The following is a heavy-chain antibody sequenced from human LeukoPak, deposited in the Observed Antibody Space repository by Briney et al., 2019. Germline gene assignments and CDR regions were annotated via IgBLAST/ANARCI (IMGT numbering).Heavy chain of an antibody. J-gene: IGHJ5*02. Sequence: PSETLSLTCAVYGGSFSGYYWSWIRQPPGKGLEWIGEINHSGSTNYNPSLKSRVTISVDTSKNQFSLKLSSVTAADTAVYYCAREALLWFGEFYWFDPWGQGTLVTVSS. CDR1: GGSFSGYY. CDR2: INHSGST. V-gene: IGHV4-34*01. D-gene: IGHD3-10*01. CDR3: AREALLWFGEFYWFDP.